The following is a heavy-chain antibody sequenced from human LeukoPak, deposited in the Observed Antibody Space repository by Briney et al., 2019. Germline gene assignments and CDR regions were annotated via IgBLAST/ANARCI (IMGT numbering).Heavy chain of an antibody. CDR3: ARATYYDFWSGYSWVNWFDP. Sequence: GGSLRLSCAASAFTFNRHWMSWVRQAPGKGLDWLATIRQDGSAKYYLDSVKGRFTISRDNAKNSLYLQMNSLRAEDTAVYYCARATYYDFWSGYSWVNWFDPWGQGTLVTVSS. CDR1: AFTFNRHW. J-gene: IGHJ5*02. CDR2: IRQDGSAK. D-gene: IGHD3-3*01. V-gene: IGHV3-7*01.